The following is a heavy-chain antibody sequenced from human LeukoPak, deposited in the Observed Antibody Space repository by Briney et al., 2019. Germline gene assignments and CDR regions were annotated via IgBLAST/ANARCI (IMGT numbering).Heavy chain of an antibody. D-gene: IGHD3-22*01. V-gene: IGHV4-38-2*02. CDR1: GYSISSGYY. CDR2: IYHSGST. J-gene: IGHJ4*02. CDR3: ARGRSAYDSSDYYYGN. Sequence: PSETLSLTCTVSGYSISSGYYWGWIRQPPGKELEWIGSIYHSGSTYYNPSLKSRVTISVDTSKNQFSLKLSSVTAADTAVYYCARGRSAYDSSDYYYGNWGQGTLVTVSS.